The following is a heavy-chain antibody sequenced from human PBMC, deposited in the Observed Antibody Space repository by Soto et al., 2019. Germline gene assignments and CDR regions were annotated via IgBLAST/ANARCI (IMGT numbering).Heavy chain of an antibody. CDR1: GFTFSKVD. J-gene: IGHJ4*02. Sequence: PGGSLRLSCEASGFTFSKVDMHWVRQPTGKGLEWVSTIGISADTYYAVSVKGRFTISRDNAKSSLSLQMNSLRAGDTALYFCARGQEVGAHFFDSWGQGTQVTVSS. CDR2: IGISADT. CDR3: ARGQEVGAHFFDS. V-gene: IGHV3-13*04. D-gene: IGHD2-15*01.